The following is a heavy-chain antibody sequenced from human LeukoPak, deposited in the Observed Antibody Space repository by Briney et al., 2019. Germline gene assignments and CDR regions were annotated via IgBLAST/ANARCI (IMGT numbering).Heavy chain of an antibody. J-gene: IGHJ4*02. V-gene: IGHV3-23*01. Sequence: GGSLRLSCAASGFTFSSYAMSWVRQAPGRGLEWVSAISGSGVSTYYADSVKGRFTISRDIFKNTLYLQMNSLRAEDTAVYYCAKEYSYGLLYFDYWGQGTLVTVSS. CDR3: AKEYSYGLLYFDY. D-gene: IGHD5-18*01. CDR2: ISGSGVST. CDR1: GFTFSSYA.